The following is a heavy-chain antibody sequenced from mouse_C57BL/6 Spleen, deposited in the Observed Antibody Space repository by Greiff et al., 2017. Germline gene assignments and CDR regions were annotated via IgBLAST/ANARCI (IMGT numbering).Heavy chain of an antibody. CDR1: GYTFTSYW. D-gene: IGHD1-1*01. CDR2: IDPSDSET. V-gene: IGHV1-52*01. Sequence: QVQLQQPGAELVRPGSSVKLSCKASGYTFTSYWMHWVKQRPIQGLEWIGNIDPSDSETHYNQKFKDKATLTVDKSSSTAYMRLSSLTSEDSAVYYCARQDYGSSYWYFDVWGTGTTVTVSS. CDR3: ARQDYGSSYWYFDV. J-gene: IGHJ1*03.